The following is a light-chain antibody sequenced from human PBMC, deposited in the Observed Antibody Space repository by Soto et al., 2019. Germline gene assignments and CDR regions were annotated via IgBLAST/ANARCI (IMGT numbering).Light chain of an antibody. J-gene: IGLJ3*02. CDR2: SNN. CDR1: NSNIGSNV. V-gene: IGLV1-44*01. CDR3: AAWDDSLNVWV. Sequence: QSVLTQPPSASGTPGQRVTISCSGTNSNIGSNVVNWYQQLPGTAPRLLIYSNNQRPSGVADRFSGSKSGTSASLAISGLLSEDEADYYCAAWDDSLNVWVFGGGTKLTVL.